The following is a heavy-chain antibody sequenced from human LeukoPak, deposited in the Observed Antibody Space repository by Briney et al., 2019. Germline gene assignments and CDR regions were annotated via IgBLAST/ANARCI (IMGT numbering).Heavy chain of an antibody. CDR1: GYTFTVYY. D-gene: IGHD3-3*01. V-gene: IGHV1-2*02. Sequence: ASVKVTCKASGYTFTVYYLHWVRQAPGHGLEWMGWVNPNSGGTNYAQKFQGRVTMTSDTSISTAYMELSRLRSDDTAVNYCARGDTIFDAGSLDYWGQGTLVTVSS. CDR3: ARGDTIFDAGSLDY. CDR2: VNPNSGGT. J-gene: IGHJ4*02.